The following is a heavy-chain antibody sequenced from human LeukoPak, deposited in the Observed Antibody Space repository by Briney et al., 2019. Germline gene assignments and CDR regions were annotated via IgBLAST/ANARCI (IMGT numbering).Heavy chain of an antibody. J-gene: IGHJ5*02. CDR3: ARDVIGSSSRLTEYNWFDP. D-gene: IGHD6-6*01. V-gene: IGHV3-21*01. Sequence: GGSLRLSCAASGFTFSSYEMNWVRQAPGKGLEWVSSISSSSSYIYYADSVKGRFTISRDNAKNSLCLQMNSLRAEDTAVYYCARDVIGSSSRLTEYNWFDPWGQGTLVTVSS. CDR2: ISSSSSYI. CDR1: GFTFSSYE.